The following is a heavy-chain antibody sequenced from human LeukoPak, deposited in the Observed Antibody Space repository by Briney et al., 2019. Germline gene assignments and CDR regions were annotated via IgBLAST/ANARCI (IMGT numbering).Heavy chain of an antibody. CDR3: ARDPAYCSSTSCYGYYFDY. V-gene: IGHV1-18*01. CDR2: ISAYNGNT. CDR1: GYTFTSYG. Sequence: ASVTVSCKASGYTFTSYGISWVRQAPGQGLEWMGWISAYNGNTNYAQKLQGRVTMTTDTSTSTAYMELRSLRSDDTAVYYCARDPAYCSSTSCYGYYFDYWGQGTLVTVSS. J-gene: IGHJ4*02. D-gene: IGHD2-2*01.